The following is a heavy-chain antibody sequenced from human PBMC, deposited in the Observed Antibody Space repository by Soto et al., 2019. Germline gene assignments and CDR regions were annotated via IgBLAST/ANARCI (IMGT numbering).Heavy chain of an antibody. CDR2: ISSSSSYI. J-gene: IGHJ3*02. Sequence: SLRLSCAASGFTFSSYSMNWARQAPGKGLEWVSSISSSSSYIYYADSVKGRFTISRDNAKNSLYLQMNSLRAEDTAVYYCARDDSRSKIVVVVAAAFDIWGQGTMVTVSS. CDR3: ARDDSRSKIVVVVAAAFDI. CDR1: GFTFSSYS. D-gene: IGHD2-15*01. V-gene: IGHV3-21*01.